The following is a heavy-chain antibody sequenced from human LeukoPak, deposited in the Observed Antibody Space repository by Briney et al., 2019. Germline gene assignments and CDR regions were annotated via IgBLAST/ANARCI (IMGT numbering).Heavy chain of an antibody. V-gene: IGHV4-4*07. D-gene: IGHD5-12*01. J-gene: IGHJ6*03. CDR1: GGSISSYY. CDR2: IYTSGST. CDR3: ARARVARWSYYYYMDV. Sequence: TSETLSLTCTVSGGSISSYYWSWIRQPAGKGLEWIGRIYTSGSTDYNPSLKSRVTMSVDTSKNQFSLKLSSVTAADTAVYYCARARVARWSYYYYMDVWGKGTTVTISS.